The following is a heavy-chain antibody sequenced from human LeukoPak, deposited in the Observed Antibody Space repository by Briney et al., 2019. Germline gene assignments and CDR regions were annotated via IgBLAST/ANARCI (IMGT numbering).Heavy chain of an antibody. CDR2: IIPIYGTA. V-gene: IGHV1-69*13. D-gene: IGHD3-22*01. J-gene: IGHJ4*02. Sequence: SVRVSCKASGGTLSSYAISWVRQAPGQGLEWMGGIIPIYGTANYAQKFQGRVTITADESTSTAYRELSSLRSEDTAVYYGARGPTRDYYDSSGPFDYWGEGTLVTVSS. CDR1: GGTLSSYA. CDR3: ARGPTRDYYDSSGPFDY.